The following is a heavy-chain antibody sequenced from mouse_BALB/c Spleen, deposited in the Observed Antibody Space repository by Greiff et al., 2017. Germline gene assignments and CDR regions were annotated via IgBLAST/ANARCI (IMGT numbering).Heavy chain of an antibody. V-gene: IGHV8-8*01. CDR3: ARIALYGNYWFAY. Sequence: VKLQESGPGILQPSQTLSLTCSFSGFSLSTSGMGVGWIRQPSGKGLEWLAHIWWDDDKRYNPALKSRLTISKDTSSNQVFLKIASVDTADTATYYCARIALYGNYWFAYWGQGTLVTVSA. CDR2: IWWDDDK. CDR1: GFSLSTSGMG. D-gene: IGHD2-1*01. J-gene: IGHJ3*01.